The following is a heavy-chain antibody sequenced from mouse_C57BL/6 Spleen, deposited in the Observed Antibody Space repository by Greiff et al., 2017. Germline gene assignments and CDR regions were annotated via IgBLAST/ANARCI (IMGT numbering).Heavy chain of an antibody. J-gene: IGHJ2*01. CDR3: ARVRTTMITTGPFFDY. D-gene: IGHD2-4*01. Sequence: VQLQQSGPELVKPGASVKISCKASGYAFSSSWMNWVKQRPGKGLEWIGRIYPGDGDTNYNGKFKGKATLTADKSSSTAYMQLSSLTSEDSAVYFCARVRTTMITTGPFFDYWGQGTTLTVSS. V-gene: IGHV1-82*01. CDR2: IYPGDGDT. CDR1: GYAFSSSW.